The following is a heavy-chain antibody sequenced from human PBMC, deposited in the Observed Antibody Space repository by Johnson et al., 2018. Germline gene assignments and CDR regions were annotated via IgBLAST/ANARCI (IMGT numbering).Heavy chain of an antibody. CDR1: GFTFSSYA. V-gene: IGHV3-23*04. J-gene: IGHJ6*02. CDR2: ISGSGGST. CDR3: AKELDYYYYYGMDV. Sequence: EVQLVESGGGLVQPGRSLRLSCAASGFTFSSYAMSWVRQAPGKGLEWVPAISGSGGSTYYADSVKGRFTISRENSKNTLYLQMNSRSAEDTAVYYCAKELDYYYYYGMDVWGQGTTVTVSS.